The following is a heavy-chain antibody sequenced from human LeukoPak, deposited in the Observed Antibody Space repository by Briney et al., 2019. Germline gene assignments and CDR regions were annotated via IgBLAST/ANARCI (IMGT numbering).Heavy chain of an antibody. CDR3: ARDCTNGVCPVSYYGMDV. V-gene: IGHV1-69*01. CDR1: GGTFSSYA. CDR2: IIPIFGTA. D-gene: IGHD2-8*01. Sequence: GASVKASCKASGGTFSSYAISWVRQAPGQGLEWMGGIIPIFGTANYAQKFQGRATITADESTSTAYMELSSLRSEDTAVYYCARDCTNGVCPVSYYGMDVWGQGTTVTVSS. J-gene: IGHJ6*02.